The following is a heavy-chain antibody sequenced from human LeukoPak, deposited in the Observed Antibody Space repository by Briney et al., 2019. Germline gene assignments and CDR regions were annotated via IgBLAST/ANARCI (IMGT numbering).Heavy chain of an antibody. D-gene: IGHD3-10*01. Sequence: GGSLRLSCAASGFIFSNYNMNWVRQAPGKGLQWVSSITTSSTYIYYADSVKGRFTISRDNAKNSLFLQMNSLRAEDTAVYYCTRDVGYYGSGSNFGYWGQGSLVTVSS. V-gene: IGHV3-21*01. CDR1: GFIFSNYN. CDR3: TRDVGYYGSGSNFGY. J-gene: IGHJ4*02. CDR2: ITTSSTYI.